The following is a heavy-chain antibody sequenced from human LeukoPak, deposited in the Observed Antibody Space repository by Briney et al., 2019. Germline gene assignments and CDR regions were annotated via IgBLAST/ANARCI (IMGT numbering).Heavy chain of an antibody. Sequence: SVKVSCRASGGXFSSYAMSWVRQAPGQGLEWMGRIIPILGIANYPQKFQGRVTITADKSTSTAYMELSSLRSEDTAVYYCAREVAVAGTKGFDYWGQGSLVTVSS. J-gene: IGHJ4*02. CDR1: GGXFSSYA. D-gene: IGHD6-19*01. CDR2: IIPILGIA. CDR3: AREVAVAGTKGFDY. V-gene: IGHV1-69*04.